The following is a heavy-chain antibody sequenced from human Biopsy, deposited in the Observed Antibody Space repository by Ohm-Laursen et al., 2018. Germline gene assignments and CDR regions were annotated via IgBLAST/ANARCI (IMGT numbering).Heavy chain of an antibody. CDR1: GGTFSSYV. CDR2: IIPTFDTP. D-gene: IGHD3-10*01. Sequence: AASVKVSCKASGGTFSSYVISWVRQAPGQGLEWMGRIIPTFDTPTYAPDFQGRVTFTADKSTGTAHLDLSRLRSEDTAIYYCAGGAAKGNPYDHWGQGTLVTVSS. J-gene: IGHJ5*02. V-gene: IGHV1-69*06. CDR3: AGGAAKGNPYDH.